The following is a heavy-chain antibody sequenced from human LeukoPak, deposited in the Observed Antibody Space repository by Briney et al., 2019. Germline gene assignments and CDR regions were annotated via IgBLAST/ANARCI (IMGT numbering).Heavy chain of an antibody. CDR1: GGSFSAYY. CDR2: INHSGST. D-gene: IGHD2-21*01. CDR3: ARQTTGAHVVVIAIPHYYYYMDV. V-gene: IGHV4-34*01. J-gene: IGHJ6*03. Sequence: SETLSLTCAVYGGSFSAYYWSWIRQPPGEGLEWIGEINHSGSTNYNPSLKSRVTISVDMSKNQFSLKLSSVAAADTAVYYCARQTTGAHVVVIAIPHYYYYMDVWGKGTTVTVSS.